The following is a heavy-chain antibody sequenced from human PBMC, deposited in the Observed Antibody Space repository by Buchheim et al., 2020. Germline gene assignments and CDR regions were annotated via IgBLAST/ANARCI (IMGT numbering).Heavy chain of an antibody. CDR2: ISHDGIKT. CDR1: GFIFSSYA. Sequence: QVQLMESGGGVVQTGRSLRLSCEVSGFIFSSYAIHWVRQAPGKGLEWVAVISHDGIKTYYSDSVKGRFTISRDNFKDTLYLQMNSLRSEDTAVYYCARATYYGAKYGMDVCGQGTT. V-gene: IGHV3-30*03. D-gene: IGHD4-23*01. CDR3: ARATYYGAKYGMDV. J-gene: IGHJ6*02.